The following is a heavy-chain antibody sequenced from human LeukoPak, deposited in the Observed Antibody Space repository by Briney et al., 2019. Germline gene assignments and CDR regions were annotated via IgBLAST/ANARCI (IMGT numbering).Heavy chain of an antibody. D-gene: IGHD6-19*01. CDR1: GFTFSGSA. CDR2: ISYSGANS. CDR3: AKESVAGLDYYYDMDV. Sequence: GGSLRLSCAASGFTFSGSAMSWVRQAPGEGLEWVSLISYSGANSYYTDSVRGRFTISRDNSKDTLYLQMNSLRAEDTAVYYCAKESVAGLDYYYDMDVWGQGTTVTVSS. J-gene: IGHJ6*02. V-gene: IGHV3-23*01.